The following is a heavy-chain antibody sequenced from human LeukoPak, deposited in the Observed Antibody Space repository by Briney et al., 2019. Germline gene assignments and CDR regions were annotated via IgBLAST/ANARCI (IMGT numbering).Heavy chain of an antibody. CDR1: GFTFSSYA. Sequence: PGGSLRLSCAASGFTFSSYAMSWVRQAPGKGLEWVSAISGSGGSTYYADSVKGRFTISRDNSKNTLCLQMNSLRAEDTAVYYCAKMGDTAMVTNILDYWGQGTLVTVSS. CDR2: ISGSGGST. CDR3: AKMGDTAMVTNILDY. V-gene: IGHV3-23*01. D-gene: IGHD5-18*01. J-gene: IGHJ4*02.